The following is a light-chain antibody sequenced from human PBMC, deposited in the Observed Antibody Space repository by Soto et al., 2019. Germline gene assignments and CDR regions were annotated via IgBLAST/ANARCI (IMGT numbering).Light chain of an antibody. V-gene: IGKV3-15*01. CDR3: QQYNNWPRT. CDR2: GAS. Sequence: EIVLTQSPGTLSLSPGERATLSCRASQTVLNNYLTWYQQKPGQAPRLLIYGASTRATGVPARVSGSGSGTEVTLTISSLQSEDFAVYYCQQYNNWPRTFGQGTKVDIK. CDR1: QTVLNN. J-gene: IGKJ1*01.